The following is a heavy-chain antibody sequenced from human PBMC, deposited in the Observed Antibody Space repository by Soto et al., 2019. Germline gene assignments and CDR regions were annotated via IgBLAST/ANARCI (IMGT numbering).Heavy chain of an antibody. CDR1: GGSISSSSYY. V-gene: IGHV4-39*01. D-gene: IGHD6-13*01. CDR3: ARHLAADDY. CDR2: IYYSGST. Sequence: SETLSLTCTVSGGSISSSSYYWGWIRQPPGKGLEWIGSIYYSGSTYYNPSLKSRVTISVDTSKNQFSLKLSSVTAADTAVYYCARHLAADDYWGQGTLVTVSS. J-gene: IGHJ4*02.